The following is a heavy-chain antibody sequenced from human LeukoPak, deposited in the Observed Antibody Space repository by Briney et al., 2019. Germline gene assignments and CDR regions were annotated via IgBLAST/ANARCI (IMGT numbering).Heavy chain of an antibody. D-gene: IGHD6-19*01. CDR3: AVNVGIAVAGTTPFDY. V-gene: IGHV3-74*01. CDR1: GFTFSSYW. Sequence: GGSLRLSCAASGFTFSSYWMHWVRQAPGKGLVWVSRINSDESSTSYADSVKGRFTISRDNAKNTLYLRMNSLRAEDTAVYYCAVNVGIAVAGTTPFDYWGQGTLVTVSS. J-gene: IGHJ4*02. CDR2: INSDESST.